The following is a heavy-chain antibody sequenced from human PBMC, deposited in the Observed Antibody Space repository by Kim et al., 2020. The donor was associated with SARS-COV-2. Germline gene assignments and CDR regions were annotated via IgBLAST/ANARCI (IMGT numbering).Heavy chain of an antibody. CDR3: AKAGSAYDFWSGYYFDY. D-gene: IGHD3-3*01. CDR2: ISYDGSNK. V-gene: IGHV3-30*18. J-gene: IGHJ4*02. Sequence: GGSLRLSCAASGFTFSSYGMHWVRQAPGKGLEWVAVISYDGSNKYYADSVKGRFTISRDNSKNTLYLQMNSLRAEDTAVYYCAKAGSAYDFWSGYYFDYWGQGTLVTVSS. CDR1: GFTFSSYG.